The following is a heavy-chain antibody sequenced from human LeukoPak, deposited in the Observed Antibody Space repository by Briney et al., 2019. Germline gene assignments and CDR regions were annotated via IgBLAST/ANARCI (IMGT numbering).Heavy chain of an antibody. D-gene: IGHD3-22*01. J-gene: IGHJ4*02. V-gene: IGHV3-53*04. CDR1: GFTVSSNY. CDR2: IYSGGST. Sequence: GGSLRLSCAASGFTVSSNYMSWVRQAPGKGLEWVSVIYSGGSTYYADSVKGRFTISRHNSKNTLYLQMNSLRAEDTAVYYCARVSGYYDSSGCYYGYYFDYWGQGTLVTVSS. CDR3: ARVSGYYDSSGCYYGYYFDY.